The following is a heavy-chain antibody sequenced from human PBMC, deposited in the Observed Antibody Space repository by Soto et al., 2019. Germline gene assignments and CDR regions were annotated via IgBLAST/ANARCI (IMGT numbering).Heavy chain of an antibody. D-gene: IGHD6-19*01. CDR2: IDPSDSYT. CDR3: ARRHIAVAGKGSPVDY. CDR1: GYSFTSYW. Sequence: GSLKIPRKGSGYSFTSYWISWVRQMPGKGLEWVGRIDPSDSYTNYSPSFQGHVTISADKSISTAYLQWSSLKASDTAMYYCARRHIAVAGKGSPVDYWGQGTLVTVSS. J-gene: IGHJ4*01. V-gene: IGHV5-10-1*01.